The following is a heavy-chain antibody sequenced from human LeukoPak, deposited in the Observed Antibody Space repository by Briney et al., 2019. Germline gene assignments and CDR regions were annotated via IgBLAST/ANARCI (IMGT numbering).Heavy chain of an antibody. V-gene: IGHV3-33*08. CDR2: IWYDGSNK. J-gene: IGHJ6*02. D-gene: IGHD3-10*01. CDR3: ARDRGETVTYGMDV. CDR1: GFTFSSYA. Sequence: GGSLRLSCAASGFTFSSYAMHWVRQAPGKGLEWVAVIWYDGSNKYYADSVKGRFTISRDNSKNTLYLQMNSLRAEDTAVYYCARDRGETVTYGMDVWGQGTTVTVSS.